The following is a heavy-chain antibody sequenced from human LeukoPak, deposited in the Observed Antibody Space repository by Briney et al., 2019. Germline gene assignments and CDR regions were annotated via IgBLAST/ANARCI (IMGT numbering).Heavy chain of an antibody. Sequence: PGGSLRLSCAASGFTFSNAWMSWVRQAPGKGLEWVGRIKSKTDGGTTDYAAPVKGRFTISRDGSKNTLYLQMNSLKTEDTAVYYCTTDNFFCSGGSCYFVWGQGTLVTVSS. CDR1: GFTFSNAW. CDR3: TTDNFFCSGGSCYFV. CDR2: IKSKTDGGTT. J-gene: IGHJ4*02. V-gene: IGHV3-15*01. D-gene: IGHD2-15*01.